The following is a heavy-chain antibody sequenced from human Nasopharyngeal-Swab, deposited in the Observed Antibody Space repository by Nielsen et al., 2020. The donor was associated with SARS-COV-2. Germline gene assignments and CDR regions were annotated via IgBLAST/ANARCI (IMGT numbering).Heavy chain of an antibody. V-gene: IGHV4-59*13. J-gene: IGHJ4*02. Sequence: PGKGLEWIGYIYYSGSTNYNPSLKSRVTISVDTSKNQFSLKLSSVTAADTAVYFCARVSPVRNYLDYWGQGTLVTVSS. CDR3: ARVSPVRNYLDY. CDR2: IYYSGST.